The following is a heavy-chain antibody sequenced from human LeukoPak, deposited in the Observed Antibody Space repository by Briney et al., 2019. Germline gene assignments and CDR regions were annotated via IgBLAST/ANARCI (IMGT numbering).Heavy chain of an antibody. CDR1: GGSISSGNYY. V-gene: IGHV4-61*02. Sequence: SETLSLTCTVSGGSISSGNYYWSWIRQPAGKGLEWIGRIYTSGSTNYNPSLKSRVTISVDTSKNQFSLKLSSVTAADTAVYYCARDRPLSGSYYGFDYWGQGTLVTVSS. CDR2: IYTSGST. CDR3: ARDRPLSGSYYGFDY. D-gene: IGHD1-26*01. J-gene: IGHJ4*02.